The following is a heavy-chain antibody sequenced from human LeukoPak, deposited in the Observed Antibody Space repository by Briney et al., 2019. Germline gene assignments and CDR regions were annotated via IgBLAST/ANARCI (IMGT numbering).Heavy chain of an antibody. V-gene: IGHV4-34*01. CDR1: GGSFTDYY. Sequence: PSETLSLTCAVYGGSFTDYYWSWIRQPPGMGLEWIGEINHSGSTNYNPSLKSRLTISVDTSKKQFSLKVTSVTAADTAVYYCARHSTEWSYGDWGQGTLVTVSS. CDR3: ARHSTEWSYGD. D-gene: IGHD3-3*01. J-gene: IGHJ4*02. CDR2: INHSGST.